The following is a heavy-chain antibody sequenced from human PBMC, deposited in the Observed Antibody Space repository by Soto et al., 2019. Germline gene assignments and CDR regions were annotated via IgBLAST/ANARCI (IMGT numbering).Heavy chain of an antibody. J-gene: IGHJ6*01. CDR3: AKDGGSPTGQLYYCGMDV. Sequence: QVQLVESGGGVVQPGRSLRLSCAASGFTFSSYGMHWVRQAPGKGLEWVAVISYDGSNKYYADSVKGRFTISRDNSKNTLYLQMDSLRAEDTAVYYCAKDGGSPTGQLYYCGMDVWGQGTTVTVSS. D-gene: IGHD3-16*01. CDR1: GFTFSSYG. CDR2: ISYDGSNK. V-gene: IGHV3-30*18.